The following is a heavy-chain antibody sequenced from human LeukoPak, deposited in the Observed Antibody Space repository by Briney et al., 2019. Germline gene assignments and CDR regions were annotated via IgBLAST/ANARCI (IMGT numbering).Heavy chain of an antibody. CDR2: IYHSGST. D-gene: IGHD3-3*01. J-gene: IGHJ4*02. V-gene: IGHV4-38-2*02. CDR1: GYSISSGYY. CDR3: ARVDEYDFWSGGFDY. Sequence: SETLSLTCTVSGYSISSGYYWGWIRQPPGKGLEWIGSIYHSGSTYYNPSLKSRVTISVDTSKNQFSLKLSSVTAADTAVYYCARVDEYDFWSGGFDYWGQGTLVTVSS.